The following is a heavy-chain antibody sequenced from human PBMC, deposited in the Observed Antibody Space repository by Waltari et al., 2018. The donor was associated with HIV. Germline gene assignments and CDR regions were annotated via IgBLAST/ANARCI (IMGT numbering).Heavy chain of an antibody. CDR2: IYSGGTI. Sequence: EVQLVESGGGLVQPGGSLRLSCAASGFSVTRNYMSWVRQAPGKGLEWVSLIYSGGTIYYADSVNGRFTISRDNSKNTLYLQMNSLRADDTATYYCARETRFDGDYVKYIDFWGQGALVTVSS. CDR1: GFSVTRNY. D-gene: IGHD4-17*01. CDR3: ARETRFDGDYVKYIDF. J-gene: IGHJ4*02. V-gene: IGHV3-66*01.